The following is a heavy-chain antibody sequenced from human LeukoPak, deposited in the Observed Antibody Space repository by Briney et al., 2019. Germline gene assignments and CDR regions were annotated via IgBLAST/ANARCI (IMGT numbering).Heavy chain of an antibody. CDR1: GGTFSNYA. CDR3: FYYYGSGSYLFDY. D-gene: IGHD3-10*01. J-gene: IGHJ4*02. V-gene: IGHV1-69*06. CDR2: IIPIFGTA. Sequence: GASVKVSYKASGGTFSNYAISWVRQAPGQGLEWMGGIIPIFGTANYAQKFRGRVTITADKSTRTAYMELSSLRSEDTAVYYCFYYYGSGSYLFDYWGQGTLVTVSS.